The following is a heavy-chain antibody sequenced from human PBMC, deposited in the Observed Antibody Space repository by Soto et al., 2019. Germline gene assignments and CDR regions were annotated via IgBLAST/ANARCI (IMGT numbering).Heavy chain of an antibody. Sequence: GGSLRLSCAASGFTFSSYAMHWVRRAPGKGLEWVAVISYDGSNKYYADSVKGRFTISRDNSKNTLYLQMNSLRAEDTAVYYCARALDSSGTSYYGMDVWGQGTTVTVSS. CDR2: ISYDGSNK. D-gene: IGHD3-22*01. V-gene: IGHV3-30-3*01. CDR3: ARALDSSGTSYYGMDV. J-gene: IGHJ6*02. CDR1: GFTFSSYA.